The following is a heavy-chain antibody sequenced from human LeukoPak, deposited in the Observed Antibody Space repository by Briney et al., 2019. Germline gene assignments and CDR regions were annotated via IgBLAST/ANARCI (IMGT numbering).Heavy chain of an antibody. CDR1: GGSISSSSYY. J-gene: IGHJ4*02. V-gene: IGHV4-61*05. CDR2: IYYSGST. CDR3: ARSYDFWSGYDFDY. D-gene: IGHD3-3*01. Sequence: SETLSLTCTVSGGSISSSSYYWGWIRQPPGKGLEWIGYIYYSGSTNYNPSLKSRVTISVDTSKNQFSLKLSSVTAADTAVYYCARSYDFWSGYDFDYWGQGTLVTVSS.